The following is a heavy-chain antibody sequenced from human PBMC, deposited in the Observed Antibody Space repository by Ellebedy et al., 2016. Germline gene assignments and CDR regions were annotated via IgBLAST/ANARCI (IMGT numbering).Heavy chain of an antibody. D-gene: IGHD2-2*01. CDR3: AKTPGYCSSTSCYGWFDP. Sequence: GESLKISCAASGFTFSSYAMSWVRQAPGKGLEWVSAISGSGGSTYYADSVKGRFTISRDNSKNTLYLQMNSLRAEDTAVYYCAKTPGYCSSTSCYGWFDPWGQGTLVTVSS. J-gene: IGHJ5*02. V-gene: IGHV3-23*01. CDR1: GFTFSSYA. CDR2: ISGSGGST.